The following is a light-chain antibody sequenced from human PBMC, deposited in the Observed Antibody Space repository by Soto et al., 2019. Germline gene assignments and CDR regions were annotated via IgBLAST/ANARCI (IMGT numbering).Light chain of an antibody. Sequence: DIQMTQSPSSLSASVGDRVTITCRASQSISVYLNWYQHKPGKAPKLLIYKASTLKSGVPSRFSGSGSGTEFTLTISSLQPDDFATYYCQHYNSYSEAFGQGTKVELK. J-gene: IGKJ1*01. CDR3: QHYNSYSEA. V-gene: IGKV1-5*03. CDR1: QSISVY. CDR2: KAS.